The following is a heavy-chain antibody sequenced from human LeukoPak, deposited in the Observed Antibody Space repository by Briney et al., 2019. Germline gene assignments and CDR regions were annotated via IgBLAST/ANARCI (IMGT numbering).Heavy chain of an antibody. CDR3: AARSPYYYDSSGPWVPDY. Sequence: GASVKVSCTASGFTFTSSAMQWVRQARGQRLEWIGWIVVGSGNTNYAQKFQERVTITGDMSTSSVYMELSSLRSEDTAMYYCAARSPYYYDSSGPWVPDYWGQGTLVTVSS. J-gene: IGHJ4*02. D-gene: IGHD3-22*01. V-gene: IGHV1-58*02. CDR1: GFTFTSSA. CDR2: IVVGSGNT.